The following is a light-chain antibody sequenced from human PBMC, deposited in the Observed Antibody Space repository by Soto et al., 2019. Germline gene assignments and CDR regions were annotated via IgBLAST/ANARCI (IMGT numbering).Light chain of an antibody. V-gene: IGKV3-15*01. J-gene: IGKJ1*01. CDR2: GAS. Sequence: VMTQSPATLSVSPGERATLSCRASQSLRSSLAWYQQKPGQAPRLLIYGASTRATGIPARSSGSGSGTEFTLTISSLQSEDFAVYFCQQYNIWPQTFGQGTKVEIK. CDR3: QQYNIWPQT. CDR1: QSLRSS.